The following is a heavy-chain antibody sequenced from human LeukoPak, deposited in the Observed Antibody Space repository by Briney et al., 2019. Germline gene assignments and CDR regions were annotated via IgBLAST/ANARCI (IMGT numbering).Heavy chain of an antibody. CDR3: ARGRWTSHTVAYYFDH. CDR2: INAGNGNT. D-gene: IGHD3/OR15-3a*01. J-gene: IGHJ4*02. CDR1: GYTFSNYA. Sequence: GASVKVSCKASGYTFSNYAVLWVRQAPGQRLEWMGWINAGNGNTKYSQEFQGRVTITRDTSASTAYMELSSLRSEDMAVYYCARGRWTSHTVAYYFDHWGQGTLVTVSS. V-gene: IGHV1-3*03.